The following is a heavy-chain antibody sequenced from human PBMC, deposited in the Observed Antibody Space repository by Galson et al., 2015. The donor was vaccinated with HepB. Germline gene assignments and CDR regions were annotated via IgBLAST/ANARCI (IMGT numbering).Heavy chain of an antibody. CDR3: ARQTYCGGDCSDAFDI. CDR2: IYPGDSDT. Sequence: QSGAEVKKPGESLKISCKGSGYSFTSYWIGWVRQMPGKGLEWMGIIYPGDSDTRYSPSFQGQVTISADKSISTAYLQWSSLKASDTAMYYCARQTYCGGDCSDAFDIWGQGTMVTVSS. J-gene: IGHJ3*02. D-gene: IGHD2-21*02. CDR1: GYSFTSYW. V-gene: IGHV5-51*01.